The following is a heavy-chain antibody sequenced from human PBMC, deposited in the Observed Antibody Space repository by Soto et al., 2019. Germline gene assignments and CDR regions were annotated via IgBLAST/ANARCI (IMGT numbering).Heavy chain of an antibody. J-gene: IGHJ5*02. D-gene: IGHD5-12*01. Sequence: GSLRLSCAASGFTFSSYAMSWVRQAPGKGLEWVSAISGSGGSTYYADSVKGRFTISRDNSKNTLYLQMNSLRAENTAVYYCAKDGKRWLQFGAAVNWFVPWGQGTLVTVSS. CDR2: ISGSGGST. CDR1: GFTFSSYA. CDR3: AKDGKRWLQFGAAVNWFVP. V-gene: IGHV3-23*01.